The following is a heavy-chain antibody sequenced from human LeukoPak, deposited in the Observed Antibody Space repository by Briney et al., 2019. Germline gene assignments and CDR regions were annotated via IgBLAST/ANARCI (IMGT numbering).Heavy chain of an antibody. CDR1: GFTFSRHG. J-gene: IGHJ5*02. CDR2: ISNDGSRK. D-gene: IGHD1-20*01. Sequence: GRSLRLSCAPSGFTFSRHGMHWVRQAPGKGLEWVAIISNDGSRKYYAHSVEGRFTISRDNSKNTLYLQMNSLRAEDTAVYYCAINWNDGLFDPWGQGTLVTVSS. V-gene: IGHV3-30*03. CDR3: AINWNDGLFDP.